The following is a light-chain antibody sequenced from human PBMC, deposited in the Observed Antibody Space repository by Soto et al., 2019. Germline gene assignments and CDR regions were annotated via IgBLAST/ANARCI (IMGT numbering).Light chain of an antibody. CDR2: EAS. V-gene: IGLV2-23*02. CDR1: SNDVGSYKF. CDR3: CSYAGDSAFL. Sequence: QSALTQPASVSGSPGQSITISCTGSSNDVGSYKFVSWYQQYPGKTPKLIIYEASKRPAGVSSRFTGSKSGNTGSLRISGLQAMDEADYYCCSYAGDSAFLFGGGTKVTVL. J-gene: IGLJ2*01.